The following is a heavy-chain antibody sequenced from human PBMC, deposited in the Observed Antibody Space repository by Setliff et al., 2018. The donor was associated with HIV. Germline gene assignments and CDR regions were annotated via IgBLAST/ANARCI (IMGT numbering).Heavy chain of an antibody. V-gene: IGHV4-31*03. J-gene: IGHJ3*02. D-gene: IGHD3-22*01. CDR3: ARSPSYYDSSGYTAFDI. Sequence: SETLSLTCTVSGGSINSGGYYWSWIRQHPGKGLEWIGYIYYSGSTYYNPSLKSRVTISVDTSKNQFSLKLSSVTAADAAVYYCARSPSYYDSSGYTAFDIWGQGTMVTVSS. CDR1: GGSINSGGYY. CDR2: IYYSGST.